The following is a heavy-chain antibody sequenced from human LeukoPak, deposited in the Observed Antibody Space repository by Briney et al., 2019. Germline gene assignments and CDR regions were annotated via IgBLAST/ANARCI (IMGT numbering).Heavy chain of an antibody. CDR2: INHSGST. CDR1: GGSFSGYY. V-gene: IGHV4-34*01. Sequence: SETLSLTCAVDGGSFSGYYWSWIRQPPGKGLEWMGEINHSGSTNYNPSLKSRVPLSVDPSKNQFSLRLSPVTAADTAVYYCAATRPGAPPGPFDPWGQGTLVTVSS. J-gene: IGHJ5*02. CDR3: AATRPGAPPGPFDP. D-gene: IGHD2-2*01.